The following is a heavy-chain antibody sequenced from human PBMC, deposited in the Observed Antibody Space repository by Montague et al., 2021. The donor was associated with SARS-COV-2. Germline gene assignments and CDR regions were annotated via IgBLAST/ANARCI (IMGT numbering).Heavy chain of an antibody. V-gene: IGHV4-59*12. D-gene: IGHD4-23*01. CDR2: ICHSGST. CDR3: ARDDHGGRGGD. J-gene: IGHJ4*02. CDR1: GGSISSYY. Sequence: SETLSLTCTVSGGSISSYYWSWIRQPPGKGLEWIGDICHSGSTNYNPSLKSRVTMSVDTSMNQFSLKLTSVTAADTAVYYCARDDHGGRGGDWGQGTLVTVSS.